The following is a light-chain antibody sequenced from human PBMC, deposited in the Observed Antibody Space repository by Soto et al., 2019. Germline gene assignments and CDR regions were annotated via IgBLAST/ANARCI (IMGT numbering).Light chain of an antibody. CDR2: GAS. CDR3: QQYNNWRSWT. V-gene: IGKV3-15*01. CDR1: QSVYSN. Sequence: EIVMTQSPATLSVSPGERATLSCRASQSVYSNLAWYQQKPGQAPRLLIYGASTRATGFPARFSGSGSGTEFTLTISSLQSEDSAVYYCQQYNNWRSWTFGQGTKVEIK. J-gene: IGKJ1*01.